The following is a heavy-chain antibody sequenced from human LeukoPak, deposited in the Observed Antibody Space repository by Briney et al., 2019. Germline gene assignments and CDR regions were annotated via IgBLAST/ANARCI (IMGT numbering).Heavy chain of an antibody. CDR3: AKAPKGYSSSWYDY. D-gene: IGHD6-13*01. V-gene: IGHV1-18*01. J-gene: IGHJ4*02. CDR1: GYTFTSYG. CDR2: ISAYNGNT. Sequence: ASVKVSCKASGYTFTSYGISWVRQAPGQGLEWMGWISAYNGNTNYAQRLQGRVTMTTDTSTSTAYMELRSLRSDDTAVYYCAKAPKGYSSSWYDYWGQGTLVTVSS.